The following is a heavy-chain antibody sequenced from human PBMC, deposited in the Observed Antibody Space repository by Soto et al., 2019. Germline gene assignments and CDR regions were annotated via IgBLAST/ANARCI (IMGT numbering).Heavy chain of an antibody. CDR3: VSENWNIGLFPYWYFDL. CDR2: IYTSGST. V-gene: IGHV4-4*07. Sequence: SETLSLTCTVSGGSISSYYWRWIRQPAGKGLEWIVRIYTSGSTNYNPSLTSRVTMSVDTSKNQFSLKLSSVTAADTAVYYCVSENWNIGLFPYWYFDLGGRGTLVNVSS. J-gene: IGHJ2*01. D-gene: IGHD1-1*01. CDR1: GGSISSYY.